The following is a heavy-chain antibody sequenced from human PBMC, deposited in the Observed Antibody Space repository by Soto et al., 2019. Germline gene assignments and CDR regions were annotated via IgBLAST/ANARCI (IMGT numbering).Heavy chain of an antibody. J-gene: IGHJ5*02. Sequence: QVQLQQWSAGLLKPSETLSLTCGVYGGSFSGYSWAWIRQPPGRGLEWIGEIDHSGYTNYFPSLKSRVTISLDTSKNQFSLKLPSVTAADAAVYYCARVTWFGELGNWFDPWGQGTLVTVSS. V-gene: IGHV4-34*01. CDR1: GGSFSGYS. CDR3: ARVTWFGELGNWFDP. D-gene: IGHD3-10*01. CDR2: IDHSGYT.